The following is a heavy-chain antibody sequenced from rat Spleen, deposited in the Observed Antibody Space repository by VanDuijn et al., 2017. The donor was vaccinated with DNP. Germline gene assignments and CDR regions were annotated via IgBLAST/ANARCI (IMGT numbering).Heavy chain of an antibody. CDR3: ARSDNSGSKWNY. D-gene: IGHD4-3*01. CDR1: GYSITSNY. V-gene: IGHV3-1*01. Sequence: EVQLQESGPGLVKPSQSLSLTCSVTGYSITSNYWGWIRKSPGNKMEWIGHITYSARTTYNPSLKSRISITRDTSKNQFFLQVNSVTTEDTATYYCARSDNSGSKWNYWGHGVMVTVSS. CDR2: ITYSART. J-gene: IGHJ2*01.